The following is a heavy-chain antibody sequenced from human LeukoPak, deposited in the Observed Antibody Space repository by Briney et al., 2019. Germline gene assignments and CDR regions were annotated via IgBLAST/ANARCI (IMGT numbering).Heavy chain of an antibody. CDR1: GYTFTSYY. CDR3: ARGPRLRAGGAFDI. D-gene: IGHD3-10*01. J-gene: IGHJ3*02. V-gene: IGHV1-2*02. CDR2: INPNSGGT. Sequence: ASVKVSCKASGYTFTSYYMHWVRQAPGQGLEWMGWINPNSGGTNYAQKFQGRVTMTRDTSISTAYMELSRLRSDDTAVYYCARGPRLRAGGAFDIWGQGTMVTVSS.